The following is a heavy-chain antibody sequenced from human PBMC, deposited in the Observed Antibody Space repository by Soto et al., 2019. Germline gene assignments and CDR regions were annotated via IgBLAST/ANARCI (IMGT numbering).Heavy chain of an antibody. CDR1: GYTFTSYY. V-gene: IGHV1-18*04. CDR2: INASSGST. Sequence: ASVKVSCKASGYTFTSYYMHWVRQAPGQGLEWMGWINASSGSTKFAQKLQGRVAMTTDTSTTTAYMELRSLTSDDTAVYYCARDFTKSSSWPYYFDYWGQGTLVTVSS. D-gene: IGHD6-13*01. CDR3: ARDFTKSSSWPYYFDY. J-gene: IGHJ4*02.